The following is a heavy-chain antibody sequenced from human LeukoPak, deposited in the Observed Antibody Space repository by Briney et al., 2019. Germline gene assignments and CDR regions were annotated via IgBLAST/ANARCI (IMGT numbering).Heavy chain of an antibody. CDR1: GFIFSSYA. Sequence: GGSLRLSCAASGFIFSSYAMTWVRQAPGRGLEWLSTISGSGTTTYYVDSVKGRFTVSRDNSKNTLYLQMSSLRAGDTAVYYCAKAGHYGSGSYYSDYWGRGTLATVSP. V-gene: IGHV3-23*01. D-gene: IGHD3-10*01. CDR3: AKAGHYGSGSYYSDY. J-gene: IGHJ4*02. CDR2: ISGSGTTT.